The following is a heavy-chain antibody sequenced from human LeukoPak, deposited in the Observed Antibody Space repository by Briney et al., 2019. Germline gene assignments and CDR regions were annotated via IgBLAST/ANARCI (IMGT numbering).Heavy chain of an antibody. CDR2: ISSTGGST. Sequence: GGSLRLSCAASGFTFSSYAMSWVRQAPGKGLEWVSTISSTGGSTYYADSVKGRFTISRDSSKNTLYLQMTILRADDTAVYYCAKRDLPYWGQGTLVTVSS. CDR1: GFTFSSYA. CDR3: AKRDLPY. J-gene: IGHJ4*02. V-gene: IGHV3-23*01.